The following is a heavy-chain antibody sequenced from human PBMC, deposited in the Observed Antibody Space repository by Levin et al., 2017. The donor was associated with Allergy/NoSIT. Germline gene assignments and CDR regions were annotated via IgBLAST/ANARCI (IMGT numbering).Heavy chain of an antibody. D-gene: IGHD6-6*01. Sequence: GGSLRLSCAASGFTFSGYTLNWVHQAPGKGLEWVSSISSSSTYIYYADSLKGRFTISRDDAKNSLSLQMNSLRVEDTAVYYCASDGSYDTLDIWGQGTMVTVSS. CDR1: GFTFSGYT. V-gene: IGHV3-21*01. J-gene: IGHJ3*02. CDR2: ISSSSTYI. CDR3: ASDGSYDTLDI.